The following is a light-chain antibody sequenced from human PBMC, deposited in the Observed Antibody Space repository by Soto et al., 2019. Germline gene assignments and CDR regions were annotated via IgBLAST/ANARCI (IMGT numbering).Light chain of an antibody. J-gene: IGKJ1*01. CDR2: DAS. CDR3: QQYNSYSRT. Sequence: DIQLTHSTSTLSASVVDIFTISCRASQSISSWLAWYQQKPGKAPKLLIYDASSLESGVPSRFSGSGSGTEFTLTISSLQPDDFATYYCQQYNSYSRTFGQGTKVDI. CDR1: QSISSW. V-gene: IGKV1-5*01.